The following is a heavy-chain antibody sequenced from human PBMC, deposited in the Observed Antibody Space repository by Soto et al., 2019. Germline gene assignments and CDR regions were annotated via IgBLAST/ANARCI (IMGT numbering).Heavy chain of an antibody. D-gene: IGHD1-26*01. J-gene: IGHJ1*01. Sequence: PGGSLRLSCAASGFTFSTYSMNWVRQAPGKGLEWVSSISSSSSYIYYADSVKGRFTISRDNAKNSLYLQMHSLRAEDTAVYYCAREGGSYRPEYFQHWGQGTLVTVSS. CDR1: GFTFSTYS. CDR2: ISSSSSYI. V-gene: IGHV3-21*01. CDR3: AREGGSYRPEYFQH.